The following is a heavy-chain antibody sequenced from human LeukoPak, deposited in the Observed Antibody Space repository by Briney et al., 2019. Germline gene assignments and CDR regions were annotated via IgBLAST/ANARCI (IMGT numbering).Heavy chain of an antibody. V-gene: IGHV1-2*02. CDR2: INPNSGGT. CDR1: GYTFTGYY. Sequence: ASVKVSCKASGYTFTGYYMHWVRQAPGQGLEWMGWINPNSGGTNYAQKFQGRVTMTRDTSISTAYMELSRPRSDDTAVYYCARGGGIVVVPASPFDHWGQGTLVTVSS. CDR3: ARGGGIVVVPASPFDH. D-gene: IGHD2-2*01. J-gene: IGHJ4*02.